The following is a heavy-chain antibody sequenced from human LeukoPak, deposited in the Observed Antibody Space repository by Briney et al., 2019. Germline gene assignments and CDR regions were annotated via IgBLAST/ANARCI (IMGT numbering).Heavy chain of an antibody. J-gene: IGHJ2*01. CDR2: SSESGTAY. Sequence: PGGSLRLSCVASGFTFSDYFMSWIRRPPGKGLEWITYSSESGTAYSYAASVKGRFTISRDNAKNSLFLQMDSLRADDTALYYCVRGGERTGNSYFDLWGRGTLVTVSS. CDR1: GFTFSDYF. V-gene: IGHV3-11*04. CDR3: VRGGERTGNSYFDL. D-gene: IGHD2-8*02.